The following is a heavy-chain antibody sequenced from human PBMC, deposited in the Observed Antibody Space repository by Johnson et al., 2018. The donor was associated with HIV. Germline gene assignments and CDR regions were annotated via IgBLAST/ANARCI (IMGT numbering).Heavy chain of an antibody. CDR3: AGDTGGLLTSGAFDI. CDR1: GFTFSSYG. CDR2: INWNGIRT. D-gene: IGHD3-10*01. V-gene: IGHV3-20*04. J-gene: IGHJ3*02. Sequence: VQLVESGGGVVQPGRSLRLSCAASGFTFSSYGMHWVRQAPGKGLEWDFGINWNGIRTTYADSVKGRFSISRDNAKNSLYLQMNNLRADDTALSYCAGDTGGLLTSGAFDIWGQGTMVTVSS.